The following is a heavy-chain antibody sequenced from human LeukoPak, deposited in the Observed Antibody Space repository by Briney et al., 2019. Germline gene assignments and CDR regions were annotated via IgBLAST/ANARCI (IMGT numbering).Heavy chain of an antibody. CDR2: IYYSGSA. D-gene: IGHD3-10*01. J-gene: IGHJ4*02. CDR3: ARQRLLWFGESNSGFDY. Sequence: SETLSLTCTVSGGSISSYYWNWIRQPPGKGLEWIGYIYYSGSADYNPSLKSRVSMSVDTSKNQFPLKLSSVTATDTAVYYCARQRLLWFGESNSGFDYWGQGTLVTVSS. CDR1: GGSISSYY. V-gene: IGHV4-59*08.